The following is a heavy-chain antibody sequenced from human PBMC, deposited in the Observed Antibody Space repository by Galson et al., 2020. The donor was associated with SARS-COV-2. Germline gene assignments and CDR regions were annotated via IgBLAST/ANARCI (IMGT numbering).Heavy chain of an antibody. Sequence: SETLSLTCTVSGGSISSGSYYWSWIRQPAGKGLEWIGRIYTSGSTNYNPSLKSRVTISVDTSKNQFSLKLSSVTAADTAVYYCARDREGSSSGGDYYYYGMDVWGQGTTVTVSS. CDR3: ARDREGSSSGGDYYYYGMDV. D-gene: IGHD6-6*01. J-gene: IGHJ6*02. V-gene: IGHV4-61*02. CDR2: IYTSGST. CDR1: GGSISSGSYY.